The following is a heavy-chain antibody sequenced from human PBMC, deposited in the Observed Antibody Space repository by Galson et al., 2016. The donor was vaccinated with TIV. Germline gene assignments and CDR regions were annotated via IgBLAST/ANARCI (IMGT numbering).Heavy chain of an antibody. J-gene: IGHJ6*02. Sequence: SLRLSCAVSGFSFINYGMNWVRQAPGKGLEWVSGIYGSGARPFYADSVKGRFTISRDNSKHTLYLQMNSLRAEDTAVYYCAKVNRDGDYYFYDVDVWGHGTTVTVS. D-gene: IGHD1-14*01. CDR2: IYGSGARP. CDR3: AKVNRDGDYYFYDVDV. CDR1: GFSFINYG. V-gene: IGHV3-23*01.